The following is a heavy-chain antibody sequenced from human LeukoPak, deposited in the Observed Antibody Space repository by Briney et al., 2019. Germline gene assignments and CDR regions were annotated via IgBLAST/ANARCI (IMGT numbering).Heavy chain of an antibody. V-gene: IGHV3-74*01. CDR3: VSSEWYAAFDI. D-gene: IGHD6-19*01. CDR2: INGDGSSI. J-gene: IGHJ3*02. CDR1: GFSFSSHW. Sequence: GGSLRLSCGASGFSFSSHWMHWVRQAPGKGLVWVSRINGDGSSISYADPVKGRFTISRDNAKNTLYLQMNSLGVEDTAVFYCVSSEWYAAFDIWGQGTLVTVSS.